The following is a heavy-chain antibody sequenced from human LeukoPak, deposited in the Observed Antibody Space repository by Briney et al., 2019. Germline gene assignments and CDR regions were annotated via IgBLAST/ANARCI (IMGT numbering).Heavy chain of an antibody. CDR1: GFTFSSYS. D-gene: IGHD3-22*01. CDR2: ISSSSTHI. V-gene: IGHV3-21*01. CDR3: ARGANPLHYYDSSGYIDY. J-gene: IGHJ4*02. Sequence: GGSLRLSCVASGFTFSSYSMNWVRQAPGKGLEWVSFISSSSTHISYADSVKGRFTISRDNAKNSLYLQMNSLRAEDTAVYYCARGANPLHYYDSSGYIDYWGQGTLVTVSS.